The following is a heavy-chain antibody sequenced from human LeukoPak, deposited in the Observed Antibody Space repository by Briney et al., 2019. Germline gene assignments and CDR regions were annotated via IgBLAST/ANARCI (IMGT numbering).Heavy chain of an antibody. D-gene: IGHD3-16*01. CDR3: VRGGFMHAFDI. CDR1: GLTLSAYW. CDR2: INNDGSDT. Sequence: GGSLRLSCAASGLTLSAYWMYWVRQGPGKGPGWVSFINNDGSDTKYADSVKGRFTVSRDNAENTLYLQMNSLRVEDTAVYYCVRGGFMHAFDIWGQGTKVTVSS. J-gene: IGHJ3*02. V-gene: IGHV3-74*03.